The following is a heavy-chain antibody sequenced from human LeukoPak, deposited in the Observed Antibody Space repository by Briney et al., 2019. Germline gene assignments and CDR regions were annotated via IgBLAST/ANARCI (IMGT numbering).Heavy chain of an antibody. CDR1: GYTLTELS. V-gene: IGHV1-46*01. J-gene: IGHJ4*02. CDR3: ARRLYYGSGSYYSY. D-gene: IGHD3-10*01. Sequence: ASVKVSCKVSGYTLTELSMHWVRQAPGQGLEWMGIINPSGGSTSYAQKFQGRVTMTRNTSISTAYMELSSLRSEDTAVYYCARRLYYGSGSYYSYWGQGTLVTVSS. CDR2: INPSGGST.